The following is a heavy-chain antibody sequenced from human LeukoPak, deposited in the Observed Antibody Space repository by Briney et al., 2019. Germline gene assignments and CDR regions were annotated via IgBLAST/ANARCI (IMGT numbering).Heavy chain of an antibody. CDR3: VKDGADYGENGWFDP. Sequence: PGGSLRLSRSASGFTFSNYAMHWVRQAPGKGLEHVSVIGSNGITTYFADSVKGRFTISRDNSKNTLYLQMTSLRPEDTAVYYCVKDGADYGENGWFDPWGQGTLVTVSS. V-gene: IGHV3-64D*09. J-gene: IGHJ5*02. CDR2: IGSNGITT. D-gene: IGHD4-17*01. CDR1: GFTFSNYA.